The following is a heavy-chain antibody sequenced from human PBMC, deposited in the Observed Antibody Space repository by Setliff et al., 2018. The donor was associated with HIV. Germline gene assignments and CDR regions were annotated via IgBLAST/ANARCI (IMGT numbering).Heavy chain of an antibody. CDR2: HYHDGTS. CDR3: ARRAGNWGLNWFDP. CDR1: GSSITTTYF. Sequence: CDFSGSSITTTYFWAWIRLPPGKGLEWVGSHYHDGTSFYNPSLKSRVTVSLDTSKNQFSLKLQSVTAADTAVYYCARRAGNWGLNWFDPWGQGTQVTVSS. V-gene: IGHV4-38-2*01. D-gene: IGHD3-10*01. J-gene: IGHJ5*02.